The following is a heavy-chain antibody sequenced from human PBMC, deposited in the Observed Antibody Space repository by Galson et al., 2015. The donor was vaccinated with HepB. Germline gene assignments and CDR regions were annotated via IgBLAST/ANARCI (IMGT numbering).Heavy chain of an antibody. CDR1: GGTFSSYA. Sequence: SVKVSCKASGGTFSSYAISWVRQAPGQGLEWMGRIIPILGIANYAQKFQGRVTITADKSTSTAYMELSSLRSEDTAVYYCARSMAGIQLGWEPEYYYYYMDVWGKGTTVTVSS. CDR3: ARSMAGIQLGWEPEYYYYYMDV. CDR2: IIPILGIA. V-gene: IGHV1-69*04. D-gene: IGHD5-18*01. J-gene: IGHJ6*03.